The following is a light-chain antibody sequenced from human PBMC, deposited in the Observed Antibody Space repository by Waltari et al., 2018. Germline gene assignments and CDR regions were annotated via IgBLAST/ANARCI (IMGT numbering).Light chain of an antibody. V-gene: IGKV1-13*02. Sequence: IQMSQSPSSLSASVGDRVTITCRASQGISSYLNWYQQKPGKAPKLLIYYANSLASGVPSRFSGSGSGTEFTLTISSLQPEDFATYYCQQGNSNPFTFGPGTNWISN. CDR1: QGISSY. CDR2: YAN. J-gene: IGKJ3*01. CDR3: QQGNSNPFT.